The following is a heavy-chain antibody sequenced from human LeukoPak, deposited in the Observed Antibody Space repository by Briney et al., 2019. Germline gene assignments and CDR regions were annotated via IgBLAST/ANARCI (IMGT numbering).Heavy chain of an antibody. J-gene: IGHJ6*02. D-gene: IGHD6-19*01. V-gene: IGHV1-18*01. CDR2: ISANTGNT. CDR1: GYTFIIYG. Sequence: ASVKVSCKASGYTFIIYGISWVRQAPAQGLEWMGWISANTGNTNYAQKFQGRVTMTTDTSTSTAYMVLRSLTSDDTAVSYCARGGETSGWFYYGMDVWGQGTTVTVSS. CDR3: ARGGETSGWFYYGMDV.